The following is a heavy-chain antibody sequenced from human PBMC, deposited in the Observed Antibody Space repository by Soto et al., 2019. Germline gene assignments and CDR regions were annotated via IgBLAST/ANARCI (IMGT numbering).Heavy chain of an antibody. CDR3: AKGAWYYDILTGYGYFDY. D-gene: IGHD3-9*01. J-gene: IGHJ4*01. V-gene: IGHV3-23*01. CDR2: ISGSGDTT. CDR1: EFSFSSYA. Sequence: GGSLRLSCSASEFSFSSYAMNWVRQAPGKGLEWVSGISGSGDTTNYADSVKGRFTISRANSKDTKYLQMNTLRAEDTALFYCAKGAWYYDILTGYGYFDYWGQGTLVTVSS.